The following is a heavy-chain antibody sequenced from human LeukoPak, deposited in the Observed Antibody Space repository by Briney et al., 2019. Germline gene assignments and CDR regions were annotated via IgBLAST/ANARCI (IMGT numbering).Heavy chain of an antibody. CDR1: GYTLTELS. J-gene: IGHJ4*02. CDR2: FDPEDGET. Sequence: ASVKVSCKVSGYTLTELSMHWVRQAPGKGLEWMGGFDPEDGETIYAKKFQGRVTMTEDTSTDTAYMELSSLRSEDTAVYYCATGPAYCGGDCYSYDYWGQGTLVTVSS. V-gene: IGHV1-24*01. D-gene: IGHD2-21*02. CDR3: ATGPAYCGGDCYSYDY.